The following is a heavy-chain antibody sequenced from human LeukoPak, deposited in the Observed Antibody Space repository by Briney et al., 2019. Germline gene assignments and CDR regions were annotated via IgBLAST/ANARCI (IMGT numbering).Heavy chain of an antibody. CDR2: ISSSSSYI. CDR3: AREYYDSSGFPS. V-gene: IGHV3-21*01. D-gene: IGHD3-22*01. Sequence: GGSLRLSCAASGFTFSTYSMNWVRQAPGKGLEWVSSISSSSSYIYYADSMKGRFTISRDNAKNSLFLQMNSLRAEDTAVYYCAREYYDSSGFPSWGQGTLVTASS. J-gene: IGHJ5*02. CDR1: GFTFSTYS.